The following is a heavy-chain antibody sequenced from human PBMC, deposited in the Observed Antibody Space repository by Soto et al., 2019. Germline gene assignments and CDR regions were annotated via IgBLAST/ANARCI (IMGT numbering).Heavy chain of an antibody. CDR1: GITYNTYA. CDR2: INVGNGDT. J-gene: IGHJ4*02. V-gene: IGHV1-3*01. Sequence: VQLVQSGAEIKKTGASVMLSCKASGITYNTYAIHWVRQAPGQGLEWMGWINVGNGDTRYSQIFEGRVTLARDTSANTVYMDMGSLKTEDTGIYYCARAISGYVTWGQGTLVPVSS. CDR3: ARAISGYVT. D-gene: IGHD5-12*01.